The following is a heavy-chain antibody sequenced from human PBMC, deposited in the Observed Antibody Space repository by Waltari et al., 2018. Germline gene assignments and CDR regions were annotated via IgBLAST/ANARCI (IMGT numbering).Heavy chain of an antibody. CDR2: INPNSGGT. D-gene: IGHD3-10*01. J-gene: IGHJ6*02. V-gene: IGHV1-2*02. CDR3: ARDGITMVRGVITARNYYYGMDV. Sequence: QVQLVQSGAEVKKPGASVKVSCKASGYTFTGYYMHWVRQAPGQGLAWIGWINPNSGGTNYAQKYQGRVTMTRDTSISTAYMELSRLRSDDTAVYYCARDGITMVRGVITARNYYYGMDVWGQGTTVTVSS. CDR1: GYTFTGYY.